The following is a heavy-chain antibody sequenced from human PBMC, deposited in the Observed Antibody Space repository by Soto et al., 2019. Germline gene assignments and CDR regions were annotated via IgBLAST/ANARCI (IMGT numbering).Heavy chain of an antibody. D-gene: IGHD1-1*01. CDR2: INVGNGNT. V-gene: IGHV1-3*01. J-gene: IGHJ4*02. Sequence: QAQLVQSGTEVKKSGASMKISCKASGYTFTSHAVHWVRQAPGQRLEWIGWINVGNGNTKYSQTFQGRVTITRDTSANTAYMELSSLGSEDTAVYYCAKRTGRYFDYWGQGTLVTVSS. CDR1: GYTFTSHA. CDR3: AKRTGRYFDY.